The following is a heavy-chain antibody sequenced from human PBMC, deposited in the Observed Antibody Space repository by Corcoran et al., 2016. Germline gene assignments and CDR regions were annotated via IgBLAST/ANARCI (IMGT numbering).Heavy chain of an antibody. Sequence: EVQLVESGGGLVKPGGSLRLSCAASGFTFSNAWMSWVRQAPGKGLEWVGRIKSKTDGGTTDYAAPVKGRFTISRDDSKNTLYLQMNSLKTEDTAVYYCTTGAIVVVPAATGWYYGMDVWGQGTMVTVSS. CDR3: TTGAIVVVPAATGWYYGMDV. V-gene: IGHV3-15*01. J-gene: IGHJ6*02. D-gene: IGHD2-2*01. CDR2: IKSKTDGGTT. CDR1: GFTFSNAW.